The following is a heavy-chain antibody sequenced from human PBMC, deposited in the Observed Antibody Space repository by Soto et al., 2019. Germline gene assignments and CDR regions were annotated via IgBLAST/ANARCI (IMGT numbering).Heavy chain of an antibody. CDR1: GFMFSSYA. Sequence: QEQLVESGGGVVQPGRSLRLSCVASGFMFSSYAMHRVRQAPGKGLEGVAVISYDGSKKYYTDSVKGRYTISRDDSKNTLYLQMNSLRVEDTAVYYCARAPHGMDVWGQGTTVTVSS. CDR3: ARAPHGMDV. J-gene: IGHJ6*02. CDR2: ISYDGSKK. V-gene: IGHV3-30-3*01.